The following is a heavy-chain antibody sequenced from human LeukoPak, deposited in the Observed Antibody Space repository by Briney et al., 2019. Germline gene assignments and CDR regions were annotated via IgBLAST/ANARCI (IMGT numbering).Heavy chain of an antibody. CDR1: GFTLGSYA. V-gene: IGHV3-33*01. Sequence: GGSLTLSCAASGFTLGSYAMHWVRQAPGKGLEWVGPVSYDGGNTYYGDSERGRFSISRDNSKNTVYLQMNSPRADDSAVYYCVRDVGVGTGIYYYFDYWGQGTLVTVSS. CDR3: VRDVGVGTGIYYYFDY. CDR2: VSYDGGNT. J-gene: IGHJ4*02. D-gene: IGHD2-8*02.